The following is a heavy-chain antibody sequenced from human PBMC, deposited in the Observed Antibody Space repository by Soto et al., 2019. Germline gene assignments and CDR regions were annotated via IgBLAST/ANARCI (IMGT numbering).Heavy chain of an antibody. J-gene: IGHJ6*02. V-gene: IGHV4-59*01. D-gene: IGHD2-2*01. Sequence: PSETLSLTCTVSGGSISSYYWSWIRQPPGKGLEWIGYIYYSGSTNYNPSLKSRVTISVDTSKNQFSLKLSSVAAADKAVYYCARSIVVVPAANYYYYGMDVWGQGTTVTVSS. CDR1: GGSISSYY. CDR3: ARSIVVVPAANYYYYGMDV. CDR2: IYYSGST.